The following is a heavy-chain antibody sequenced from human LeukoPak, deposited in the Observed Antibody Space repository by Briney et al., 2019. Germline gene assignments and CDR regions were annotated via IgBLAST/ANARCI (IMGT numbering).Heavy chain of an antibody. Sequence: GGPLRLSCAASGFTFSDYYMSWIRQAPGKGLEWLSYISSSGNTIYYADSVKGRFTISRDNGKNSLYLQMNSLRAEDTAVYYCARSPHYFDNSGYYWGQGTLVTVSS. J-gene: IGHJ4*02. CDR2: ISSSGNTI. V-gene: IGHV3-11*04. CDR3: ARSPHYFDNSGYY. D-gene: IGHD3-22*01. CDR1: GFTFSDYY.